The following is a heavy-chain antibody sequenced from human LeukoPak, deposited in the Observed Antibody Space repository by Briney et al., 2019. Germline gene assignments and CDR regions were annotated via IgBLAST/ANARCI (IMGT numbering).Heavy chain of an antibody. CDR3: ARDFHRRYYDSSGYNAFDI. J-gene: IGHJ3*02. CDR1: GFPFSSYS. V-gene: IGHV3-48*04. Sequence: GGSLRLSCAASGFPFSSYSMDWVRQAPGKGLEWASYISAISSSSTYYADSVKGRFTISRDNAKNSLYLQMNSLRAEDTAVYYCARDFHRRYYDSSGYNAFDIWGQGTMVTVSS. D-gene: IGHD3-22*01. CDR2: ISAISSSST.